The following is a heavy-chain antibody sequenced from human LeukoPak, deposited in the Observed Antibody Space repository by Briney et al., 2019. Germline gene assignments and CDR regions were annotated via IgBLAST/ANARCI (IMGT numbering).Heavy chain of an antibody. CDR2: INPNSGGT. CDR1: GYTFTGYY. V-gene: IGHV1-2*02. CDR3: ARASFYDGNSYDAFGI. J-gene: IGHJ3*02. Sequence: ASVKVSCKASGYTFTGYYMHWVRQAPGQGLEWMGWINPNSGGTNYAQKFQGRVTMTRDTSISTAYMELSRLRSDDTAVYYCARASFYDGNSYDAFGIWGQGTMVPVSS. D-gene: IGHD5/OR15-5a*01.